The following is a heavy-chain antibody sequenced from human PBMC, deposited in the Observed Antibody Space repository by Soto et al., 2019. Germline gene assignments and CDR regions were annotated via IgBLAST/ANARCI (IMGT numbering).Heavy chain of an antibody. Sequence: EVQLLESGGGLVQPGGSLRLSCAASGFTFSSYAMSWVRQAPGKGLEWVSAIRGSGGSTYYADSVKGRFTISRDNSKNTLYLQINSLRAEDTAVYYCAKDRSDGRGNLEYCDFWSGYYYFDYWGQGTLVTVSS. CDR2: IRGSGGST. J-gene: IGHJ4*02. CDR3: AKDRSDGRGNLEYCDFWSGYYYFDY. CDR1: GFTFSSYA. D-gene: IGHD3-3*01. V-gene: IGHV3-23*01.